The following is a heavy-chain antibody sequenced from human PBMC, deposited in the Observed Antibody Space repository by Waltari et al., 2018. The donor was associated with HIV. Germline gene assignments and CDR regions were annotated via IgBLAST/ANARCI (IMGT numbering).Heavy chain of an antibody. J-gene: IGHJ6*02. Sequence: QVKLVESGGGVVQPGGSLRLACAAAGFKFSDYDFPWVRQAPGKGLEWVAVISDDGSRTYYVDSVKGRFTISRDNTNDTLYLQINSLKRDDTAIYYCARNRFWSTYVGSHYYGMDVWGQGT. CDR2: ISDDGSRT. CDR1: GFKFSDYD. D-gene: IGHD3-3*01. V-gene: IGHV3-30*03. CDR3: ARNRFWSTYVGSHYYGMDV.